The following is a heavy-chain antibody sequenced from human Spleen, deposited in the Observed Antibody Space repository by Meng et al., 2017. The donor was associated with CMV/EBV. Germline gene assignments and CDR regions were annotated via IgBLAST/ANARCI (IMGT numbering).Heavy chain of an antibody. CDR3: ARLECSGGSCPRGWFDP. V-gene: IGHV1-2*02. CDR1: GYTFTGYY. J-gene: IGHJ5*02. CDR2: INPNSGGT. Sequence: QVQLVQSGAEVKKPGAPVKVSCKASGYTFTGYYMHWVRQAPGQGLEWMGWINPNSGGTNYAQKFQGRVTMTRDTSISTAYMELSRLRSDDTAVYYCARLECSGGSCPRGWFDPWGQGTLVTVSS. D-gene: IGHD2-15*01.